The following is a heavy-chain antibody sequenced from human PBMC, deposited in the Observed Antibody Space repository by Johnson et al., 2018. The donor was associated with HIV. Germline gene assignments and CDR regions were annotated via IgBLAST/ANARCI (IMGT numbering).Heavy chain of an antibody. CDR2: ISYDGSNK. J-gene: IGHJ3*02. Sequence: QVQLVESGGGVVQPERSLRLSCSASGFTFSSYAMHWVRQAPGKGLAWVACISYDGSNKYYADSVKGRFTISRDNSKNTVYLQMHSLRAEDTAVYYCARSMYWPDAFDIWGQGTMVTVSS. D-gene: IGHD2-8*02. CDR3: ARSMYWPDAFDI. V-gene: IGHV3-30*04. CDR1: GFTFSSYA.